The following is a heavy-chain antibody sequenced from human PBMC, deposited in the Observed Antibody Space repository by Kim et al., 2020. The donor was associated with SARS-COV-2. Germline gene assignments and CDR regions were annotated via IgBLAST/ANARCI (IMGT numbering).Heavy chain of an antibody. V-gene: IGHV4-39*01. D-gene: IGHD6-13*01. J-gene: IGHJ5*02. CDR3: ASGTGYSSSWYVGWFDP. Sequence: LKGRVTISVDTSKNQFSLKLSSVTAADTAVYYCASGTGYSSSWYVGWFDPWGQGTLVTVSS.